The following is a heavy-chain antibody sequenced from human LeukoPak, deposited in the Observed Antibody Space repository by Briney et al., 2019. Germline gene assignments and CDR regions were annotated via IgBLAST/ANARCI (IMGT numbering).Heavy chain of an antibody. CDR1: GGSISSHY. D-gene: IGHD6-13*01. V-gene: IGHV4-59*11. CDR2: IYYSGST. J-gene: IGHJ4*02. Sequence: SETLSLTCTVSGGSISSHYWSWIRQPPGKGLEWIGYIYYSGSTNYNPSLKSRVTISVDTSKNQFSLKLSSVTAADTAVYYCVRGLRAAAGFGYWGQGTLVTVSS. CDR3: VRGLRAAAGFGY.